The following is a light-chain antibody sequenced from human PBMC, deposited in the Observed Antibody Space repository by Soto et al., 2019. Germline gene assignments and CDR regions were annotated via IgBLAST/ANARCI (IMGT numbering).Light chain of an antibody. Sequence: DIQMTQSPSSLSASVGDRVTITCRASQSISSYLNWYQQKPGKAPKLLIYAASSLQSGVPSRFSGSGSGTDFTFTISRLQPEDIATYYCQQYVNLPTFGQGTRLEIK. CDR1: QSISSY. CDR2: AAS. J-gene: IGKJ5*01. CDR3: QQYVNLPT. V-gene: IGKV1-39*01.